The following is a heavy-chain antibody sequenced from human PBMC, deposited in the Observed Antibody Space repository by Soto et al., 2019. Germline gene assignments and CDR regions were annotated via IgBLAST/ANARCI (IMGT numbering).Heavy chain of an antibody. CDR2: VYPKNGDT. V-gene: IGHV1-2*02. J-gene: IGHJ4*02. Sequence: ASVKVSCKTSVYTFTDYHIHWVRQAPGQAPEWMGWVYPKNGDTIYAQRFQGRVTLTRDTSISTVYMELSWLRSDDTAMYYCARAAYYYESSGYYPGDYWGQGTLVTVSS. CDR3: ARAAYYYESSGYYPGDY. CDR1: VYTFTDYH. D-gene: IGHD3-22*01.